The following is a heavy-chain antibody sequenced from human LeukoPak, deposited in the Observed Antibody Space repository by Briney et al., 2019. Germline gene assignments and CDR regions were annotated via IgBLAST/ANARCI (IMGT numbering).Heavy chain of an antibody. CDR2: INHSGST. CDR1: GGSFSGYY. D-gene: IGHD3-22*01. Sequence: SETLSLTCAVYGGSFSGYYWSWIRQPPGKGLEWIGEINHSGSTNYNPSLKSRVTISVDTSKNQFSLKLSSVTAADTAVYYCARSRSGYYQYYFDYWGQGTLVAVSS. V-gene: IGHV4-34*01. J-gene: IGHJ4*02. CDR3: ARSRSGYYQYYFDY.